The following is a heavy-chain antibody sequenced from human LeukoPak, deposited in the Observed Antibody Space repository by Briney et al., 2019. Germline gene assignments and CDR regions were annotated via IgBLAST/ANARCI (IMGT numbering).Heavy chain of an antibody. CDR1: GYSISNGYY. Sequence: SETLSLTCAVSGYSISNGYYWVWIRQPPGRGLEWIGSLYHSDSAYYNTSLRSRVSMSVDTSKNQFSLTLSFVTAADTAGYYCARQHDSYYYYYIDVWGSGTTVTVCS. CDR2: LYHSDSA. V-gene: IGHV4-38-2*01. J-gene: IGHJ6*03. CDR3: ARQHDSYYYYYIDV.